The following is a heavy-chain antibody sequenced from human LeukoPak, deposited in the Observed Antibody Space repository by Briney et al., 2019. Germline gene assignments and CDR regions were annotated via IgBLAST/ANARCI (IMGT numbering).Heavy chain of an antibody. J-gene: IGHJ3*02. CDR3: AREVGRYSSSWYHDAFDI. CDR1: GFTFSYYT. Sequence: GGSLRLSCAASGFTFSYYTMHWVRQAPGKGLEWVTLISYDGSNEYYADSVKGRFTISRDNSKRTLYLEMNSLRAEDTAVYYCAREVGRYSSSWYHDAFDIWGQGTMVTVSS. V-gene: IGHV3-30-3*01. D-gene: IGHD6-13*01. CDR2: ISYDGSNE.